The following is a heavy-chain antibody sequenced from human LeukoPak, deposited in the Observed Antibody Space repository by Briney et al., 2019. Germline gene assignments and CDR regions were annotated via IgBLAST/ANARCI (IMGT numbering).Heavy chain of an antibody. D-gene: IGHD2-15*01. CDR2: IYDTGRT. CDR1: GGSFSGYY. Sequence: SETLSLTCTVSGGSFSGYYWSWIRQPPGKGLEWIGYIYDTGRTTYNPSLNSRVTISIDTSQNQFSLKLTSVTAADTAVYYCSRDRRGYYCGRGAHYVSFESWGQGTLVTVSS. J-gene: IGHJ4*02. CDR3: SRDRRGYYCGRGAHYVSFES. V-gene: IGHV4-59*01.